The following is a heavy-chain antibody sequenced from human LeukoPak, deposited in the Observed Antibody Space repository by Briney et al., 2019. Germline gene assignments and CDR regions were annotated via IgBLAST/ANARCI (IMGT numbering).Heavy chain of an antibody. CDR1: GGTFSSYA. CDR3: ARVPQLRFLEWSSDSYYFDY. D-gene: IGHD3-3*01. V-gene: IGHV1-69*01. CDR2: IIPIFGTA. J-gene: IGHJ4*02. Sequence: GSSVKVSCKASGGTFSSYAISWVRQAPGQGLEWMGGIIPIFGTANYAQKFQGRVTITADESTSTAYMELRSLRSDDTAVYYCARVPQLRFLEWSSDSYYFDYWGQGTLVTVSS.